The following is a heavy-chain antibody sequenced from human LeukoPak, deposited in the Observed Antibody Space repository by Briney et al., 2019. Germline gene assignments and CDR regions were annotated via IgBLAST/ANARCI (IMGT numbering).Heavy chain of an antibody. V-gene: IGHV3-21*04. Sequence: GGSLRLSCAASGFTFSSYSMNWVRQAPGKGLEWVSSISSSSSYIYYADSVKGRFTISRDNAKNSLYPQMNSLRAEDTAVYYCAKDLGLMVRGEFDYWGQGTLVTVSS. J-gene: IGHJ4*02. CDR1: GFTFSSYS. CDR2: ISSSSSYI. D-gene: IGHD3-10*01. CDR3: AKDLGLMVRGEFDY.